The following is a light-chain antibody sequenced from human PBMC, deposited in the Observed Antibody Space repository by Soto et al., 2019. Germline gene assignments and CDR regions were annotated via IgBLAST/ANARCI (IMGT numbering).Light chain of an antibody. CDR1: QSVSRTY. V-gene: IGKV3-20*01. CDR2: GAS. CDR3: QQYGGSPIT. Sequence: EIVLTQSPGTLSLSPGERATLSCRASQSVSRTYLAWYQQKPGQAPRLLIYGASSRATGIPDRFSGSGSGTDFTLTISRLEPEDFAVYYCQQYGGSPITFGLGTRLEIK. J-gene: IGKJ5*01.